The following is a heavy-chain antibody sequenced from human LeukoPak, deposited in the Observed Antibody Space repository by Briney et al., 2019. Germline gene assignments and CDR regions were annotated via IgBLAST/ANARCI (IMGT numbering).Heavy chain of an antibody. J-gene: IGHJ4*02. CDR2: IIPIFGTA. V-gene: IGHV1-69*01. Sequence: SVKVSCKASGGTFSSYAISWVRQTPGQGLEWMGGIIPIFGTANYAQKFQGRVTITADESTSTAYMELSSLRSEDTAVYYCARADLGYSYGLRFDYWGQGTLVTVSS. CDR1: GGTFSSYA. CDR3: ARADLGYSYGLRFDY. D-gene: IGHD5-18*01.